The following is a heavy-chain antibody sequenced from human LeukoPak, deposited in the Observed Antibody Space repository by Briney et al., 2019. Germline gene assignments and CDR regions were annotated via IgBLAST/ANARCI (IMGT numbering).Heavy chain of an antibody. V-gene: IGHV4-39*01. Sequence: SETLSLTCTVSAGSMSGSTYYWGWIRQPPEMGLDWIGSIYYSGSTYYNPSLKSRVTMSVDTSKNQFSLNLSSVTAADTAVYYCARINHMSSTGIPVRGPDYWGKGTLVTVSS. CDR3: ARINHMSSTGIPVRGPDY. CDR2: IYYSGST. J-gene: IGHJ4*02. D-gene: IGHD6-19*01. CDR1: AGSMSGSTYY.